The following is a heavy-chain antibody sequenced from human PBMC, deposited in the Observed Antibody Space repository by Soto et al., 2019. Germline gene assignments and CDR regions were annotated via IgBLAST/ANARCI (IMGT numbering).Heavy chain of an antibody. J-gene: IGHJ3*02. V-gene: IGHV3-33*01. CDR3: ARDFMYYYDSSGQFDAFDI. Sequence: PVGSLSLSCAASGFTFSSYGMHWVRQAPGKGLEWVAVIWYDGSNKYYADSVKGRFTISRDNSKNTLYLQMNSLRAEDTAVYYCARDFMYYYDSSGQFDAFDIWGQVTMVPV. CDR1: GFTFSSYG. D-gene: IGHD3-22*01. CDR2: IWYDGSNK.